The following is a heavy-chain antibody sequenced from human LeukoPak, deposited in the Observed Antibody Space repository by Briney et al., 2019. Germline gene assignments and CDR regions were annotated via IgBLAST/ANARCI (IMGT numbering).Heavy chain of an antibody. Sequence: GASVKVSCKPSGYTFTHYYIHWGRQAPGQGLEFMGWVNPHSGCTSYAAKFRGRVTLTRDTSTTTSYMDLSSLTSDGTAVYYCARDRSSLYNGNYAFWGQGTLVTVSS. CDR3: ARDRSSLYNGNYAF. J-gene: IGHJ4*02. V-gene: IGHV1-2*02. D-gene: IGHD5-12*01. CDR2: VNPHSGCT. CDR1: GYTFTHYY.